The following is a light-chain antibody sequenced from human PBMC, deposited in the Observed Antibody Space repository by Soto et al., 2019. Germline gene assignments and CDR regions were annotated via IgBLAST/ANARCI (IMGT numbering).Light chain of an antibody. CDR1: QSVSSN. CDR3: QQYNNWPQT. V-gene: IGKV3-15*01. CDR2: GAS. J-gene: IGKJ1*01. Sequence: EIVMTQSPATLSVSPGERATLSCRASQSVSSNLAWYQQKPGQAPRLLIYGASTRATGIPARFSGSRSGTEFTLTISSLQSEDFAVYHCQQYNNWPQTFGQGTKVEIK.